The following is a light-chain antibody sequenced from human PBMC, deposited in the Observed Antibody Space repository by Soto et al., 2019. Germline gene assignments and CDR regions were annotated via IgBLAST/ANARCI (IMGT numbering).Light chain of an antibody. CDR2: DVS. Sequence: QSVLTQPPSASGSPGQSVTISCTGSSSDVGGYNYVSWYQQHPGKAPKLMIYDVSKRPSGVPDRFSGSKSGNTASLTVSGLQAEDEADYYCSSYAGSNIVVFGGGTKLT. J-gene: IGLJ2*01. CDR1: SSDVGGYNY. CDR3: SSYAGSNIVV. V-gene: IGLV2-8*01.